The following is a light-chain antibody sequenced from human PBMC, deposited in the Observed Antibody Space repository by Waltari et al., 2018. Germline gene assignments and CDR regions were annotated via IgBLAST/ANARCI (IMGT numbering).Light chain of an antibody. CDR3: QHYVRLPVT. Sequence: IVLTQSPGTLSLSPGERATLSCRAGQSVSRTLAWYQQKPGQAPRLLIYGASTRAAGIPDRFSGSGSGTDFSLTISRLEPEDFAVYYCQHYVRLPVTFGQGTKVEIK. CDR2: GAS. J-gene: IGKJ1*01. V-gene: IGKV3-20*01. CDR1: QSVSRT.